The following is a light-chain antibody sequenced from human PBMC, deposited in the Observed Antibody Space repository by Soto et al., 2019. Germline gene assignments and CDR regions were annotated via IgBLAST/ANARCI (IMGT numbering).Light chain of an antibody. Sequence: QTVVTQEPAFSESPGGTVTLTCGLSSGSVSTSYYPTWYQQTPGQAPRTLIYSTNTRSSGVPDRFSGSILENKAALTITGAQADDESDYYCILYMGSGIWVFGGGTKVTVL. CDR2: STN. CDR1: SGSVSTSYY. J-gene: IGLJ3*02. CDR3: ILYMGSGIWV. V-gene: IGLV8-61*01.